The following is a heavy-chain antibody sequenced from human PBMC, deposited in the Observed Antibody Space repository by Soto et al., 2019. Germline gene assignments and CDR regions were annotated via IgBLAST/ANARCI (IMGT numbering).Heavy chain of an antibody. D-gene: IGHD2-21*01. CDR1: GFTISTFA. CDR3: EKDAVYNDGLWLMDS. Sequence: HPGGSLRLSCAASGFTISTFAMTWVRQAPGKGLESVCGMTGSGATIHYADSVRGRFTISKDNSKNVLFLQMDYLRDEDTAIYYCEKDAVYNDGLWLMDSWGQGTLVTVSS. J-gene: IGHJ4*02. V-gene: IGHV3-23*01. CDR2: MTGSGATI.